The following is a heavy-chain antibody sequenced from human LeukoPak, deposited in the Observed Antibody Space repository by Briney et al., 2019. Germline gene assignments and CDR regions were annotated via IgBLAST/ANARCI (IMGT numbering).Heavy chain of an antibody. Sequence: ASVKVSCKASGYTLTAYYIYWVRQAPGQGLEWMGRINPDSGGTDYAQNFQGRVTMTRDTSISTAYMELSRLRSDDTAVYYCARGYCSGGTCCLVENWRDPWGQGTLVTVSS. CDR3: ARGYCSGGTCCLVENWRDP. D-gene: IGHD2-15*01. CDR1: GYTLTAYY. V-gene: IGHV1-2*06. CDR2: INPDSGGT. J-gene: IGHJ5*02.